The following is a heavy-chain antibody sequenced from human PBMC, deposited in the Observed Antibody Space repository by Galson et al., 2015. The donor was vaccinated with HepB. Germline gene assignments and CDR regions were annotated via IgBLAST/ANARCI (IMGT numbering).Heavy chain of an antibody. CDR2: IKPDGSGK. J-gene: IGHJ4*02. CDR1: GFTFSSYW. D-gene: IGHD2-21*02. Sequence: SLRLSCAASGFTFSSYWMSWVRQAPGRGLEWVANIKPDGSGKYYVGSVRGRFTISRDNAKDSLYLQMNSLRAEDTAVYYCTRALGGGDCYWGQGTLVTVSS. CDR3: TRALGGGDCY. V-gene: IGHV3-7*04.